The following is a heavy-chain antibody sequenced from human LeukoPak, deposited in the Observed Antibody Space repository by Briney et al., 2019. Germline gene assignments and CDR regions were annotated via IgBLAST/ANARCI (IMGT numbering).Heavy chain of an antibody. CDR2: IWHDRSKT. CDR3: ARDLDNDYYKCYY. J-gene: IGHJ4*02. Sequence: GRSLCLSRVRSGYTLSTYGIHWVRQAPGQGRDWVGVIWHDRSKTLNADSVKGRFTISRDNSKTTLYLEMNSLRAEDTAVYYCARDLDNDYYKCYYWGQGTLGTLSS. CDR1: GYTLSTYG. D-gene: IGHD2-21*02. V-gene: IGHV3-33*01.